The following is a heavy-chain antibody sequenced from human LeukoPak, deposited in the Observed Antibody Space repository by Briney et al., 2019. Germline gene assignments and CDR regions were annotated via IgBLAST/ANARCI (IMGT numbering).Heavy chain of an antibody. V-gene: IGHV1-69*01. CDR1: GGTFISYS. CDR2: IIPIFGTA. D-gene: IGHD2-2*01. CDR3: ARIGYCSSTSCQNSGLADC. Sequence: SVKVSCKASGGTFISYSISWVRQAPGQGLEWMGGIIPIFGTANYAQKFQGRVTITADESTSTAYMELSSLRSEDTAVYYCARIGYCSSTSCQNSGLADCWGQGTLVTVSS. J-gene: IGHJ4*02.